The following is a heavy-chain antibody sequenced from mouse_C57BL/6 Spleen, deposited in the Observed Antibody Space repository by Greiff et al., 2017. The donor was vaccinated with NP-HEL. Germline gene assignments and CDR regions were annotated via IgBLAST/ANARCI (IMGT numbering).Heavy chain of an antibody. Sequence: ESGPGLVKPSQSLSLTCSVTGYSITSGYYWNWIRQFPGNKLEWMGYISYDGSNNYNPSLKNRISITRDTSKNQFFLKLNSVTTEDTATYYSARENYSNSAWFAYWGQGTLVTVSA. V-gene: IGHV3-6*01. D-gene: IGHD2-5*01. CDR2: ISYDGSN. CDR3: ARENYSNSAWFAY. CDR1: GYSITSGYY. J-gene: IGHJ3*01.